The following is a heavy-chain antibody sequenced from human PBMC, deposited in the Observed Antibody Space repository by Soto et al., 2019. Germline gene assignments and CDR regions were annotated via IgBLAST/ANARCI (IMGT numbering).Heavy chain of an antibody. CDR2: IIGSGGST. Sequence: PGGSLRLSCAASGFTFSSYAMSWVRQAPGKGLEWVSAIIGSGGSTYYADSVKVRFTISRDNSKNTLYLQMNSVRAEDTAVCYYEKEEKYQLLCFDYWGKETLVTVSS. CDR1: GFTFSSYA. V-gene: IGHV3-23*01. CDR3: EKEEKYQLLCFDY. J-gene: IGHJ4*02. D-gene: IGHD2-2*01.